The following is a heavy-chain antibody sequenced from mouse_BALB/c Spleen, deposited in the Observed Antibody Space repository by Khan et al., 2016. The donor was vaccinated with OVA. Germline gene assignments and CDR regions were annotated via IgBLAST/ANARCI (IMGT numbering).Heavy chain of an antibody. J-gene: IGHJ3*01. CDR1: GFIFSSYS. CDR2: ISSGGDYT. Sequence: VELVESGGDLVKPGGSLKLSCAASGFIFSSYSMSWVRQTPDKRLEWVATISSGGDYTYYPDSVKGRFTISRDDAKNTLYLQMSSLKSEDTDMYYCASHLAGSFAYWGQGTLVTVSA. D-gene: IGHD1-1*01. V-gene: IGHV5-6*01. CDR3: ASHLAGSFAY.